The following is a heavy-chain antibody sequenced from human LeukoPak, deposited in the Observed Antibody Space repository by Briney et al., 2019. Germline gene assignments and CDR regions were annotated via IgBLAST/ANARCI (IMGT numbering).Heavy chain of an antibody. V-gene: IGHV3-48*01. CDR2: ISSSSSTI. D-gene: IGHD6-13*01. CDR3: ARDFGTPAAAQP. J-gene: IGHJ4*02. CDR1: GFTFSSYS. Sequence: GGSLRLSCAASGFTFSSYSMNWVRQAPGKGLEWVSYISSSSSTIYYADSVKGRFTISRDNAKNSLYLQMNSLRAEDTAVYYCARDFGTPAAAQPRGQGTLVTVSS.